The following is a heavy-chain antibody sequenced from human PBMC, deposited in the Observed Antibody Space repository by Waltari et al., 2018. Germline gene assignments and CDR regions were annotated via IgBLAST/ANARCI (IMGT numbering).Heavy chain of an antibody. CDR1: GFPFDNYA. CDR3: ARSSGSGTYTSIDY. J-gene: IGHJ4*02. CDR2: DSWNSGSI. D-gene: IGHD3-10*01. V-gene: IGHV3-9*01. Sequence: EVQLVESGGGLVQPGKSLRLSCATSGFPFDNYAMNWVRQPPGRGLEWVSGDSWNSGSIGYADDVKGRFTISRDKAKNSLDLQMNSVRAEDTACYYCARSSGSGTYTSIDYWGQGTLVTVSS.